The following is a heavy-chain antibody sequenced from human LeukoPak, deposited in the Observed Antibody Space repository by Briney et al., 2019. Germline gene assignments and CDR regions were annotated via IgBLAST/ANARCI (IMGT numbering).Heavy chain of an antibody. CDR3: GRVVPYYDSSGPNAGGDY. J-gene: IGHJ4*02. CDR1: GGSFSGYY. Sequence: SETLPLTCAVYGGSFSGYYWSWIRQPPGKGREWSGEINHSGSTNYNPSLKRRVTISVDTSKNQFSLKRSSVTAAATAVYCCGRVVPYYDSSGPNAGGDYWRQGTVATVSS. D-gene: IGHD3-22*01. CDR2: INHSGST. V-gene: IGHV4-34*01.